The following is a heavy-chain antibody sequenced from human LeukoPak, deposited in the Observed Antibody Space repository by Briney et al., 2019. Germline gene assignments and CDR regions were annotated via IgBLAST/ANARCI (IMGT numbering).Heavy chain of an antibody. CDR3: ARDLAAILTSRYYYYYFMGV. V-gene: IGHV4-4*07. J-gene: IGHJ6*03. Sequence: SETLSLTCTVSGGSISSYYWSWILQPAGKGLEWIVRIYTSGSTNYNPSLKRRVTMSVDTSKNQFSLKLSSVKAADTAVYYCARDLAAILTSRYYYYYFMGVWGKGTTVTVSS. CDR2: IYTSGST. CDR1: GGSISSYY. D-gene: IGHD2-2*02.